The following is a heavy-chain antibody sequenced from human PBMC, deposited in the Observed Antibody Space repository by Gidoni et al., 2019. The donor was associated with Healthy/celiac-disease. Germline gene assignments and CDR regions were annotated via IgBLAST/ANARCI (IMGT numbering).Heavy chain of an antibody. CDR2: IAYDGSNK. Sequence: QVQLVESGGGVVQPGRSLRLPCAASGFTFSSYGMHWVRQAPGKGLEWVAVIAYDGSNKYYADSVKGRFTISRDNSKNTLYLQMNSLRAEDTAVYYCAKIVGATNYFDYWGQGTLVTVSS. J-gene: IGHJ4*02. CDR1: GFTFSSYG. D-gene: IGHD1-26*01. V-gene: IGHV3-30*18. CDR3: AKIVGATNYFDY.